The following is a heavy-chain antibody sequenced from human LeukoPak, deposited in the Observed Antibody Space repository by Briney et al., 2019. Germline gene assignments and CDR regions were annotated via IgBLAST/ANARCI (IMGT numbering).Heavy chain of an antibody. V-gene: IGHV3-23*01. Sequence: PGGSLRLSCAASGFTFTGYAMSWVRQALGKGLEWVSAISGSGNTYYADSVKGRFTISRDNSKNTLTLQMNSLRADDTAVYYCAKDRNPPPQYDSSGFPLTWGQGTLVTVSS. CDR1: GFTFTGYA. CDR3: AKDRNPPPQYDSSGFPLT. J-gene: IGHJ5*02. CDR2: ISGSGNT. D-gene: IGHD3-22*01.